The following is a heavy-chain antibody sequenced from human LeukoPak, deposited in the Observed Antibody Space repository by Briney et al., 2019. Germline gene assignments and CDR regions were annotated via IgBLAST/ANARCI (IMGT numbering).Heavy chain of an antibody. Sequence: SETLSLTCTVSGGSISSYYWSWIRQPPGKGLEWIGYIHYSGSTNYNPSLKSRVTISVDTSKNQFSLKVNSVTAADTAVYYCASETQDAIVGTYWGQGTLVTVSS. J-gene: IGHJ4*02. D-gene: IGHD1-26*01. CDR1: GGSISSYY. V-gene: IGHV4-59*01. CDR2: IHYSGST. CDR3: ASETQDAIVGTY.